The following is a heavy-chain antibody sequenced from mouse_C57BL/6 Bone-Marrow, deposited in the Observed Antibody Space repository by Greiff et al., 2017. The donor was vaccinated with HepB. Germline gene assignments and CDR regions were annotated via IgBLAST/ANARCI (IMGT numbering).Heavy chain of an antibody. J-gene: IGHJ2*01. CDR1: GFNIKDDY. V-gene: IGHV14-4*01. CDR2: IDPENGDT. Sequence: QLQQSGAELVRPGASVKLSCTASGFNIKDDYMHWVKQRPEQGLEWIGWIDPENGDTEYASKFQGKATITADTSSNTAYLQLSSLTSEDTAVYYCTTLYYFDYWGQGTTLTVSS. CDR3: TTLYYFDY.